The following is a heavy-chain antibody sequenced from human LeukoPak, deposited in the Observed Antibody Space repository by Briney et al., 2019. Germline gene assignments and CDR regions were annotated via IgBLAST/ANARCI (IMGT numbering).Heavy chain of an antibody. CDR3: ARDKGYCSGGSCYWFDY. Sequence: GASVKVSCKASGGTFSSYAISRVRQAPGQGLEWMGGIIPIFGTANYAQKFQGRVTITTDESTGTAYMELSSLRSEDTAVYYCARDKGYCSGGSCYWFDYWGQGTLVTVSS. CDR1: GGTFSSYA. CDR2: IIPIFGTA. D-gene: IGHD2-15*01. V-gene: IGHV1-69*05. J-gene: IGHJ4*02.